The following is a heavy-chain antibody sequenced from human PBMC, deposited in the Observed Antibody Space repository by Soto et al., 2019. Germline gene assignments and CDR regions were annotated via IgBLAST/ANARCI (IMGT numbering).Heavy chain of an antibody. CDR3: AKDTKYSSSWYYDY. V-gene: IGHV3-30*18. CDR2: ISYDGSNK. J-gene: IGHJ4*02. CDR1: GFTFSSYG. Sequence: TGGSLRLSCAASGFTFSSYGMHWVRQAPGKGLEWVAVISYDGSNKYYADSVKGRFTISRDNSKNTLYLQMNSLRAEDTAVYYCAKDTKYSSSWYYDYWGQGTLVTVSS. D-gene: IGHD6-13*01.